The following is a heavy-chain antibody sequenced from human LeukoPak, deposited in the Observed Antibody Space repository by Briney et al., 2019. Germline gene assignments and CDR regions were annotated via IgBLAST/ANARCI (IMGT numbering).Heavy chain of an antibody. CDR2: MSPNSGDT. CDR1: GYTFTSYD. D-gene: IGHD7-27*01. V-gene: IGHV1-8*01. Sequence: ASVKVSCKAPGYTFTSYDFNWVRQATGQRPEWMGWMSPNSGDTGYAQKFQDRVTMTRNTSISTAYMELSSLRSDDTAVYYCARGPPNWGYDYWGQGTLVTVSS. CDR3: ARGPPNWGYDY. J-gene: IGHJ4*02.